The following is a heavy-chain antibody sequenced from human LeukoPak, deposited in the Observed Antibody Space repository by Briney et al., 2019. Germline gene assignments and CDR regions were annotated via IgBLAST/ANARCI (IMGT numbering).Heavy chain of an antibody. V-gene: IGHV4-4*07. J-gene: IGHJ2*01. CDR3: ARVPPTEGYCSGGRCLHWYFDL. Sequence: SETLSLTCTVSGGSISSYYWSWIRQPAGKGLEWIGRIFISGRTNYNPSLKSRVTMSVDTSKNQFSLRLSSVTAADTAVYYRARVPPTEGYCSGGRCLHWYFDLWGRGTLVTVSS. CDR2: IFISGRT. CDR1: GGSISSYY. D-gene: IGHD2-15*01.